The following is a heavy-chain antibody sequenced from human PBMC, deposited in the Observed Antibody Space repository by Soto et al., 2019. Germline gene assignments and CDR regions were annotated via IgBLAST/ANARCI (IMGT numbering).Heavy chain of an antibody. CDR1: GGSISSGGYY. Sequence: QVQLQESGPGLVKPSQTLSLTCTVSGGSISSGGYYWSWIRQHPGKGLEWIGYIYYSGSTYYNPSLKSRVTRSVDTSKTQCSLKLSSVNAAATAVYYCAGHSSSWYLRFDPWGQGTLVTVSS. CDR2: IYYSGST. CDR3: AGHSSSWYLRFDP. J-gene: IGHJ5*02. V-gene: IGHV4-31*03. D-gene: IGHD6-13*01.